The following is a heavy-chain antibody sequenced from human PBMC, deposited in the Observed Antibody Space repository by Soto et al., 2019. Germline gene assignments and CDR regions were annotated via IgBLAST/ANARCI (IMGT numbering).Heavy chain of an antibody. V-gene: IGHV1-18*01. CDR2: ISAYNGNT. CDR3: ARSLEAPYDFSSGYAHNP. Sequence: QVQLVQSGAEVKKPGASVKVSCKASGYTFTSYGISWVRQAPGQGLEWMGWISAYNGNTDYAQKLHARVTMTTDTSTTPAYLDLTCLRSDDTAVYYCARSLEAPYDFSSGYAHNPCGQETLVTVSS. D-gene: IGHD3-3*01. CDR1: GYTFTSYG. J-gene: IGHJ5*02.